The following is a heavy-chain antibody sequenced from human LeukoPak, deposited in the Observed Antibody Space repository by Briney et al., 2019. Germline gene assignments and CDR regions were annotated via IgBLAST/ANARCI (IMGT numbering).Heavy chain of an antibody. CDR3: ARGMGRFCTSSSCYLSFVY. CDR2: IQNGGDS. J-gene: IGHJ4*02. D-gene: IGHD2-2*01. CDR1: GSSISNGFF. V-gene: IGHV4-38-2*02. Sequence: PSETLSLTCTVSGSSISNGFFWAWIRQSPGKGLEWIGSIQNGGDSYYNPSLKSRTTMSVDTPKNQFSLKLTSVTAANTAVFYCARGMGRFCTSSSCYLSFVYWGQGTLVTVSS.